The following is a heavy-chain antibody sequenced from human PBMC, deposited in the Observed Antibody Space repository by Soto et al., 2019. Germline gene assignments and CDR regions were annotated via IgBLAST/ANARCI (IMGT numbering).Heavy chain of an antibody. D-gene: IGHD3-10*01. CDR2: INPILSMS. CDR1: GDTFAFYS. Sequence: QVQLVQSGAEVKRPGSSVKVSCKASGDTFAFYSINWVRQAPGLGLEWMGRINPILSMSNYAQRFQGRGTMTADKSTSTAYMVLNSLRSEDTDIYYCATSYGSGYRAFDSWGQGALVTVSS. J-gene: IGHJ4*02. V-gene: IGHV1-69*02. CDR3: ATSYGSGYRAFDS.